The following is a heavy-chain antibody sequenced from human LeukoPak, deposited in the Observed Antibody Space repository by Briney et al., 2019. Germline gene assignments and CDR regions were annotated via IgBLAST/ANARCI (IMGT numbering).Heavy chain of an antibody. CDR2: MNPNSGNT. J-gene: IGHJ5*02. V-gene: IGHV1-8*01. Sequence: ASVKVSCKASGYTFTSYDINWVRQATGQGLEWMGWMNPNSGNTGYAQKFQGRVTMTRNTSISTAYMELSSLRSEDTAVYYCARGPYYGDYAKNWFDPWGQGTLVTVSS. CDR3: ARGPYYGDYAKNWFDP. CDR1: GYTFTSYD. D-gene: IGHD4-17*01.